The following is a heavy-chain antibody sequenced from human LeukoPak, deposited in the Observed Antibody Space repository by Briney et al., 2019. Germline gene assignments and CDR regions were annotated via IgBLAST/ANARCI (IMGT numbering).Heavy chain of an antibody. J-gene: IGHJ4*02. CDR3: ARVLEAASFDY. CDR2: ISSSSSHI. D-gene: IGHD6-13*01. CDR1: GFTFSSYS. V-gene: IGHV3-21*01. Sequence: PGGSLRLSCAASGFTFSSYSMNWVRQAPGKGLEWVSSISSSSSHIYSADSVKGRFTMSRDNAKNSLYLQMNSLRADDTAVYYCARVLEAASFDYWGQGSPVTVSS.